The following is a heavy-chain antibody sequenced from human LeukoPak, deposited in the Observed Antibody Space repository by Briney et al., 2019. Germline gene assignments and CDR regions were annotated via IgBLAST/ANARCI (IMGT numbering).Heavy chain of an antibody. J-gene: IGHJ4*02. Sequence: GSSVKVSCKASGGTFSSYAISWVRQAPGQGLEWMGGIIPIFGTANYAQKFQGRVTITADKSTSTAYMELSSLRSEDTAVYYCAVRPYYYDSSGYLGFDYWGQGTLVTVSS. CDR1: GGTFSSYA. CDR3: AVRPYYYDSSGYLGFDY. CDR2: IIPIFGTA. V-gene: IGHV1-69*06. D-gene: IGHD3-22*01.